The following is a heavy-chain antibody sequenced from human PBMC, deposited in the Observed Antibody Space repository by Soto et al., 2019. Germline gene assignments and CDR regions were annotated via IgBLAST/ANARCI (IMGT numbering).Heavy chain of an antibody. D-gene: IGHD4-17*01. CDR3: GRGIDYGNYAIDY. CDR2: IWYDGSNM. J-gene: IGHJ4*02. CDR1: GFNFINTG. V-gene: IGHV3-33*01. Sequence: LRLSCAASGFNFINTGMHWVRQAPGKGLEWVAVIWYDGSNMFYADSVKGRFTISRDNSKNTLFLQMNSLRGEDTAVYYCGRGIDYGNYAIDYWGQGTLVTVSS.